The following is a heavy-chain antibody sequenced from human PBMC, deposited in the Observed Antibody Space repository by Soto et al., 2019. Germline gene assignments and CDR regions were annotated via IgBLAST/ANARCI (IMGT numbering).Heavy chain of an antibody. V-gene: IGHV2-5*02. CDR2: IYWDDDK. J-gene: IGHJ3*01. D-gene: IGHD2-2*01. CDR3: AHAYGGTSWPNDAFDV. CDR1: GFSLSADGVG. Sequence: QITLKESGPTLVKPTQTLTLTCTFSGFSLSADGVGVGWIRQPPGKALEWLALIYWDDDKRYRPSLKSRLTNTTXTXKXXVVLTMTNMDPVDTATYYCAHAYGGTSWPNDAFDVWGQGTVVTVSS.